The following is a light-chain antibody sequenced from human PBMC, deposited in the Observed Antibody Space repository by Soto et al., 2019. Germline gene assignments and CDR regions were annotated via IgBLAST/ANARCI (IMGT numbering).Light chain of an antibody. V-gene: IGKV1-39*01. CDR1: QSISSY. CDR3: QQSYSTPQT. CDR2: AAS. Sequence: DIQMTQSPYSLSASVGDKVTITCRASQSISSYLNWYQQKPGKAPKLLIYAASSLQSGVPSRFSGSGSGTAFTLTINSLQPEDFATYYCQQSYSTPQTFGQGTKVEIK. J-gene: IGKJ1*01.